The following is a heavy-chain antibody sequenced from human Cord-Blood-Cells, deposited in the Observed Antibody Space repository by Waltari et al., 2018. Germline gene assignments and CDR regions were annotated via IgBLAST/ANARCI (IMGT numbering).Heavy chain of an antibody. D-gene: IGHD3-22*01. CDR3: ASSNYYDSSGYPVGAFDI. V-gene: IGHV1-2*02. CDR2: INPNSGGT. CDR1: GYTFTGYY. Sequence: QVQLVQSGAEVKKPGASVEVSCKASGYTFTGYYMHWVRQAPGQGLEWMGWINPNSGGTNYAQKFQGRVTMTRDTSISTAYMELSRLRSDDTAVYYCASSNYYDSSGYPVGAFDIWGQGTMVTVSS. J-gene: IGHJ3*02.